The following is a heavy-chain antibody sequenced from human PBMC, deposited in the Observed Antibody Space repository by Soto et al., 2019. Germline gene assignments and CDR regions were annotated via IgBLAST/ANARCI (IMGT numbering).Heavy chain of an antibody. V-gene: IGHV3-23*01. J-gene: IGHJ3*02. CDR3: ARRSPSWAFDI. CDR2: ISGSGSST. CDR1: GFTFSNYA. D-gene: IGHD2-15*01. Sequence: EVQLLEPGGGLVQPGGSLRLSGAASGFTFSNYAMNWVRQAPGKGLEWVSVISGSGSSTYYADSVKGRFSISRDHSKNTLYLQMSSLRADDTAVYYCARRSPSWAFDIWGQGKMVTVSS.